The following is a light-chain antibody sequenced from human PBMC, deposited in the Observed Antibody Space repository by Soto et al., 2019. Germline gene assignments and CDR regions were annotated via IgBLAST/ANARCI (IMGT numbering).Light chain of an antibody. Sequence: EIVLTQSPGTLSLSPGERATLSCRASQSVASRNLAWYQQKSGQAPRLLIYGASSRAIHTPDRFSGSGSGTDFTLTISGLEPEDFVVYYCQHFGNSLWTFGQGTKVDIK. CDR3: QHFGNSLWT. J-gene: IGKJ1*01. CDR2: GAS. V-gene: IGKV3-20*01. CDR1: QSVASRN.